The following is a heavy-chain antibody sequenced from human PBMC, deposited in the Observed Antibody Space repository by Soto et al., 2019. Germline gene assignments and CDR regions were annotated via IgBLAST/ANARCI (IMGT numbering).Heavy chain of an antibody. CDR1: GFKFSNYA. CDR3: AKDRRAGGNSAFYFDF. Sequence: PGGSLRLSCAASGFKFSNYAMSWVRQAPGKGLEWVSLISATGGGTYYADSVKGRFTISRDNSHNTLYLQVHSLTAEDTAVYYCAKDRRAGGNSAFYFDFWGQTAQVTFSS. J-gene: IGHJ4*02. D-gene: IGHD3-16*01. V-gene: IGHV3-23*01. CDR2: ISATGGGT.